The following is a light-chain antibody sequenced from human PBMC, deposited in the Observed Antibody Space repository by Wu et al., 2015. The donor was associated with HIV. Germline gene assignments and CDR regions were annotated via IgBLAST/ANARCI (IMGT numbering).Light chain of an antibody. V-gene: IGKV3D-20*01. CDR3: QQYGSSPFT. CDR1: QSVSNY. J-gene: IGKJ3*01. CDR2: DAS. Sequence: EIVLTQSPATLSLSPGERATLSCRASQSVSNYLAWYQQKPGLAPRLLIYDASNRATGIPARFSGSGSGTDFTLTISRLEPEDFAVYYCQQYGSSPFTFGPGTKVDIK.